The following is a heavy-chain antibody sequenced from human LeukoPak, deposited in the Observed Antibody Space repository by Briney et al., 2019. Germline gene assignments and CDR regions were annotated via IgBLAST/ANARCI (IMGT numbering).Heavy chain of an antibody. J-gene: IGHJ5*02. CDR1: GFTFSSFG. CDR3: ARIPTYYDFWSGPNDINWFDP. V-gene: IGHV3-7*01. D-gene: IGHD3-3*01. Sequence: GGSLRLSCAASGFTFSSFGMNWVRQAPGKGLEWVANIKQDGSEKYYVDSVKGRFTISRDNAKNSLYLQMNSLRAEDTAVYYCARIPTYYDFWSGPNDINWFDPWGQGTLVTVSS. CDR2: IKQDGSEK.